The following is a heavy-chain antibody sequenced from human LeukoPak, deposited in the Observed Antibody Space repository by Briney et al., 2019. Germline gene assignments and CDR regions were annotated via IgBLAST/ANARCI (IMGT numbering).Heavy chain of an antibody. J-gene: IGHJ4*02. D-gene: IGHD3-9*01. CDR1: GGSISTYY. CDR3: ARVAWVKNILTGYYTEYFDY. V-gene: IGHV4-59*01. Sequence: PSETLSLTCTVSGGSISTYYWASIRQPPGMGLEWIGYIHDSGSTKDNPSLKSRVTISVDTSKKQFSLRLRSVTAADTAVYYCARVAWVKNILTGYYTEYFDYWGQGILVSVSS. CDR2: IHDSGST.